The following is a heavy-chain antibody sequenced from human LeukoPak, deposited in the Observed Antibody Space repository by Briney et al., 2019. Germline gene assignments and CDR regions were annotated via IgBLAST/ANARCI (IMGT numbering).Heavy chain of an antibody. D-gene: IGHD5-12*01. Sequence: PGGSLRLSCAASGFTFSSYAMSWVRQAPGKGLEWVSAISGSGGSTYYADSVKGRFTISRDNSKNTLYLQMNSLRAEDTAVYYCAKIIGYRVATGLDYWGQGTLVTVSS. CDR3: AKIIGYRVATGLDY. CDR1: GFTFSSYA. CDR2: ISGSGGST. V-gene: IGHV3-23*01. J-gene: IGHJ4*02.